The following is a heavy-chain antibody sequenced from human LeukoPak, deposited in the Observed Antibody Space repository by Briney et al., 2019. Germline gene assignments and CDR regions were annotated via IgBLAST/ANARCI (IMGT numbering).Heavy chain of an antibody. Sequence: GGSLRLSCAASGFTFSSYGMHWVRRAPGKGLEWVAVIWYDGSNKYYADSVKGRFTISRDNSKNTLYLQMNSLRAEDTAVYYCAKSSRRWSGSDWFDPWGQGTLVTVSS. V-gene: IGHV3-33*06. CDR1: GFTFSSYG. CDR3: AKSSRRWSGSDWFDP. J-gene: IGHJ5*02. D-gene: IGHD3-3*01. CDR2: IWYDGSNK.